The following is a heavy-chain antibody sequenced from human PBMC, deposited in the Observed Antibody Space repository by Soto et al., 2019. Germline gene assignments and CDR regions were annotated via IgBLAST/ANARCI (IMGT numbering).Heavy chain of an antibody. D-gene: IGHD2-21*01. CDR2: IYYSGST. CDR1: GGSISSSSYY. CDR3: AKGSILVPLAY. V-gene: IGHV4-39*01. J-gene: IGHJ4*02. Sequence: QLQLQESGPGLVKPSETLSLTCTVSGGSISSSSYYWGWIRQPPGKGLEWIGSIYYSGSTYYNPSLKRRVTITVATSKNQCALKLSSVPAADTAVYYCAKGSILVPLAYWGQGTLVTVSS.